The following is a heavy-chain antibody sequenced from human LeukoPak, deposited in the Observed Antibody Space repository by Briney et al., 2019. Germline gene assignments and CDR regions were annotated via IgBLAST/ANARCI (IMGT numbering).Heavy chain of an antibody. V-gene: IGHV1-18*01. CDR3: ARDFRGWSSTSSETIYYFDY. CDR2: ISAYNGNT. Sequence: ASVKVSCKASGYTFTSYGISWVRQAPGQGLEWMGWISAYNGNTNYAQKLQGRVTMTTDTSTSTAYMELRSLRSDDTAVYYCARDFRGWSSTSSETIYYFDYWGQGTLVTASS. CDR1: GYTFTSYG. J-gene: IGHJ4*02. D-gene: IGHD2-2*01.